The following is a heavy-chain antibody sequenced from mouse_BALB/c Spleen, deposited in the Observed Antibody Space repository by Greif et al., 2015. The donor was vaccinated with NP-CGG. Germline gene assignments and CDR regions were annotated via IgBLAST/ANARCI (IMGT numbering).Heavy chain of an antibody. J-gene: IGHJ2*01. D-gene: IGHD1-2*01. CDR3: ARRTTATYFDY. Sequence: QVQLQQSGAELAKPGASVKMSCKASGYTFTSYWMHWVKQRPGQGLEWIGYINPSTGYTEYNQKFKDKATLTADKSSSTAYMQLSSLTSEDSAVYYCARRTTATYFDYLGQGTTLTVSS. CDR1: GYTFTSYW. CDR2: INPSTGYT. V-gene: IGHV1-7*01.